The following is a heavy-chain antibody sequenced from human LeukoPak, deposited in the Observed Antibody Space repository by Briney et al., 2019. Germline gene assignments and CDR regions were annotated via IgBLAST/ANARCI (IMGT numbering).Heavy chain of an antibody. V-gene: IGHV3-48*01. D-gene: IGHD1-26*01. J-gene: IGHJ3*02. CDR2: ISRSGSTK. CDR1: GFTFSSYW. Sequence: PPGGSLRLSCAASGFTFSSYWMSWVRQAPGKGLEWVSYISRSGSTKYYADSVKGRFTISRDNAKNSLCLQMNSLRAEDTAVYYCARHQWGAYDAFDIWGQGTMVTVSS. CDR3: ARHQWGAYDAFDI.